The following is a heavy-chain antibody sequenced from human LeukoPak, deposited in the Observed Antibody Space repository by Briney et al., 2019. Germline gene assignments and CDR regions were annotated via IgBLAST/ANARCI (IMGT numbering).Heavy chain of an antibody. CDR1: GFTFSSYW. D-gene: IGHD3-22*01. CDR2: IKQDGSEK. V-gene: IGHV3-7*01. CDR3: ARDEYYDSSGYSFDY. Sequence: GGSLRLSCAASGFTFSSYWMSWVRQAPGKGLEWVANIKQDGSEKYYVDSVKGRFTISRDSAKNSLYLQMNSLRAEDTAVYYCARDEYYDSSGYSFDYWGQGTLVTVSS. J-gene: IGHJ4*02.